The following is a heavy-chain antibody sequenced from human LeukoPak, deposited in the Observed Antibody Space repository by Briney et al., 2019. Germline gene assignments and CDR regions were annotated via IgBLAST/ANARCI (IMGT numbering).Heavy chain of an antibody. CDR2: ISFDGRDK. V-gene: IGHV3-30*04. CDR3: ARAYGGLIDY. J-gene: IGHJ4*02. CDR1: GFTLNSYI. D-gene: IGHD3-16*01. Sequence: GGSLRLSCEASGFTLNSYIMHWVRQAPGKGLEWVALISFDGRDKQYADSVKGRFTISKDNSKNTLYLQMNSLSGDDTSMYFCARAYGGLIDYWGQGTLVTVSS.